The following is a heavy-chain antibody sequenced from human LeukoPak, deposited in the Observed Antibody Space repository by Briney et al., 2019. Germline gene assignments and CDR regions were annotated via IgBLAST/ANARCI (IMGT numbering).Heavy chain of an antibody. CDR1: GYTFTDYY. V-gene: IGHV1-2*02. J-gene: IGHJ3*01. CDR2: INPTSGGT. D-gene: IGHD1/OR15-1a*01. Sequence: ASVKVSCKASGYTFTDYYIHWVRQAPGQGLEWVGWINPTSGGTNYAQKFQDRVTMTRDTSNNTSYMELSRLRSDDTAVYYCAREFRTTTWSYDAFDLWSQGTMVTVSS. CDR3: AREFRTTTWSYDAFDL.